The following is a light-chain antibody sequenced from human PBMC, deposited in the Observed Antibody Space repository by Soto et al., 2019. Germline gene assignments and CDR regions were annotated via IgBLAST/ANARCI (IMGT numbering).Light chain of an antibody. Sequence: DVVMTQSPLSLSVTLGQPASISCRSTEGLVYGNGNIYLSWFHQRPGQSPRRLIYMISKRDSGVPDRFIGSGSGTDFTLTISRVEAEDVGIFYCMQGAHWPWTCGQGTKVEMK. CDR1: EGLVYGNGNIY. CDR2: MIS. CDR3: MQGAHWPWT. V-gene: IGKV2-30*01. J-gene: IGKJ1*01.